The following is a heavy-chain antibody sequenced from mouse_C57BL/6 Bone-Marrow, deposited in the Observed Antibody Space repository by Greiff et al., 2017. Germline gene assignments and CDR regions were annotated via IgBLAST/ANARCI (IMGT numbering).Heavy chain of an antibody. CDR2: IDPENGDT. CDR1: GFNIKDDY. V-gene: IGHV14-4*01. Sequence: EVQGVESGAELVRPGASVKLSCTASGFNIKDDYMHWVKQRPEQGLEWIGWIDPENGDTEYASKFQGKATITADTSSNTAYLQLSSLTSEDTAVYYCTTVMVTTFYYFDYWGQGTTLTVSS. D-gene: IGHD2-2*01. J-gene: IGHJ2*01. CDR3: TTVMVTTFYYFDY.